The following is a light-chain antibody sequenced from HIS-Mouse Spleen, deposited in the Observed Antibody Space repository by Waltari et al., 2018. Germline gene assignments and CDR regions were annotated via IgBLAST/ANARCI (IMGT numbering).Light chain of an antibody. CDR2: AAS. Sequence: IQLTQSPSYLSASVGDRVTITCRASQGISSYLAWYQQKPGKAPKPLIYAASTLQSGVPSRFSGSGSGTEFTLTISSLQPEDFATYYCQQLNSYPPTFGQGTK. CDR3: QQLNSYPPT. J-gene: IGKJ1*01. CDR1: QGISSY. V-gene: IGKV1-9*01.